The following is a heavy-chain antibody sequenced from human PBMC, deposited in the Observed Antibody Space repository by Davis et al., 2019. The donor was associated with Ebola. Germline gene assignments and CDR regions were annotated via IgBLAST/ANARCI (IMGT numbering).Heavy chain of an antibody. CDR2: IRSKANSYAT. Sequence: GGSLRLSCAASGFTFSSYSMNWVRQAPGKGLEWVGRIRSKANSYATAYAASVKGRFTISRDDSKNTAYLQMNSLKTEDTAVYYCTRGETDGSGSWGQGTLVTVSS. J-gene: IGHJ4*02. V-gene: IGHV3-73*01. CDR1: GFTFSSYS. D-gene: IGHD3-10*01. CDR3: TRGETDGSGS.